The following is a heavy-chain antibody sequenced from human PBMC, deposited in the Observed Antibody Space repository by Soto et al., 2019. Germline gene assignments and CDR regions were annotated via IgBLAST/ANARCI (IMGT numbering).Heavy chain of an antibody. CDR2: IFDSGST. Sequence: SETLSLTCTVSGGSISGGVHSWSWIRQPPGKGLEWIGHIFDSGSTYYNPSLKSRVTISVDTSKNQFSLKLSSVTAADTAVYYCARVGKGDLRFLEWLSPTAPGMDVWGQGTTVTVSS. D-gene: IGHD3-3*01. V-gene: IGHV4-30-4*01. J-gene: IGHJ6*02. CDR3: ARVGKGDLRFLEWLSPTAPGMDV. CDR1: GGSISGGVHS.